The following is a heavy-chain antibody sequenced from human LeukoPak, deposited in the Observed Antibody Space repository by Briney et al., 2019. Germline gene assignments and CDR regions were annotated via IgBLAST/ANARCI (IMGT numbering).Heavy chain of an antibody. CDR2: ISAYNGNT. J-gene: IGHJ6*03. CDR1: GYTFTSYG. V-gene: IGHV1-18*01. D-gene: IGHD1-26*01. CDR3: AKDDRWEPADYYYYYMDV. Sequence: ASVKVSCKASGYTFTSYGISWVRQAPGQGLEWMGWISAYNGNTNYAQKLQGRVTMTTDTSTSTAYMELRSLRAEDTAVYYCAKDDRWEPADYYYYYMDVWGKGATVTVSS.